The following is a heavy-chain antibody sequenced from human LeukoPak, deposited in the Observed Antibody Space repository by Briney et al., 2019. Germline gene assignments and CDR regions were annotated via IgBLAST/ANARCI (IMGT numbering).Heavy chain of an antibody. Sequence: GGSLRLSCAASGFTFRGYGMHWVRQAPGKGLEWVAVIWYDGSNKYYADSVKGRFTISRDNSKNTLDLQMNSLRAEDTAVYYCVRESGGSCFDWGQGTLVTVSS. D-gene: IGHD2-15*01. CDR2: IWYDGSNK. CDR1: GFTFRGYG. J-gene: IGHJ4*02. V-gene: IGHV3-33*01. CDR3: VRESGGSCFD.